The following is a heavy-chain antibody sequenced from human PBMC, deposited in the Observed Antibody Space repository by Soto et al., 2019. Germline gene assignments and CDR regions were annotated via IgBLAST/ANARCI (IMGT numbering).Heavy chain of an antibody. V-gene: IGHV1-69*01. CDR1: GGTFSSYA. CDR3: ARGKQWLVGEDAFDN. D-gene: IGHD6-19*01. J-gene: IGHJ3*02. Sequence: QVQLVQSGAEVKKPGSSVKVSCKASGGTFSSYAISWVRQAPGQGLEWMGGILPIFGTANYAQKFQGRVTITADESTSKAYMELSSLRSEETAVYYCARGKQWLVGEDAFDNWGQGTMVTVSS. CDR2: ILPIFGTA.